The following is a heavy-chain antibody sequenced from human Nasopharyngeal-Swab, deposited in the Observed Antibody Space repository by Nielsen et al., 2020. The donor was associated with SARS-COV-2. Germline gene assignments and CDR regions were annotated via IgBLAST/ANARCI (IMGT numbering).Heavy chain of an antibody. CDR1: GFTFDEYA. CDR3: AGGAAY. Sequence: GEDLKISCAASGFTFDEYAMHWVRQAPGKGLEWVSLIRGDGGSTYYADSVKGRFTISRDNSKNSLYLQMNSLRTEDTALYYCAGGAAYWGQGTLVTVSS. V-gene: IGHV3-43*02. CDR2: IRGDGGST. D-gene: IGHD1-26*01. J-gene: IGHJ4*02.